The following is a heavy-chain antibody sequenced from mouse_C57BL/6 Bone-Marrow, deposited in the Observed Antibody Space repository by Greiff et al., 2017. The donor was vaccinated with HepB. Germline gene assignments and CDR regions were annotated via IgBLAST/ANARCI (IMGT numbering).Heavy chain of an antibody. J-gene: IGHJ3*01. CDR1: GYTFTSYW. V-gene: IGHV1-55*01. Sequence: VQLQQPGAELVKPGASVKMSCKASGYTFTSYWITWVKQRPGQGLEWIGDIYPGSGSTNYNGKFKGKATLTADKSSSTAYMQLSSLTSEDSAVYFCARFNGSSPWFAYWGQGTLVTVSA. CDR3: ARFNGSSPWFAY. CDR2: IYPGSGST. D-gene: IGHD1-1*01.